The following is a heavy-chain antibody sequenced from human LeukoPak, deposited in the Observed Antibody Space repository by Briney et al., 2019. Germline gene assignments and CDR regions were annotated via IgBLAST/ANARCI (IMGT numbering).Heavy chain of an antibody. D-gene: IGHD5-18*01. CDR3: ARARMVTFFDD. CDR2: IYHSGST. V-gene: IGHV4-30-2*01. CDR1: GGSISSGGYS. Sequence: PSQTLSLTCAVSGGSISSGGYSWSWIRQPPGKGLEWIGYIYHSGSTYYNPSLKSRVTISVDTSKNQFYLNLTSVTAADTAVYYCARARMVTFFDDWGQGTLVTVSS. J-gene: IGHJ4*02.